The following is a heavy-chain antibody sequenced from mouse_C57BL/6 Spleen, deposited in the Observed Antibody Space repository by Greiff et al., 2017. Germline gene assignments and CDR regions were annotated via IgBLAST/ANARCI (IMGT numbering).Heavy chain of an antibody. J-gene: IGHJ2*01. D-gene: IGHD2-10*01. CDR2: ISDGGSYT. CDR3: AREGAYYGNYDFDY. V-gene: IGHV5-4*01. Sequence: EVKLVESGGGLVKPGGSLKLSCAASGFTFSSYAMSWVRQTPEKRLEWVATISDGGSYTYYPDNVKGRFTISRDNAKNNLYLQMSHLKSEDTAMYYCAREGAYYGNYDFDYWGQGTTLTVSS. CDR1: GFTFSSYA.